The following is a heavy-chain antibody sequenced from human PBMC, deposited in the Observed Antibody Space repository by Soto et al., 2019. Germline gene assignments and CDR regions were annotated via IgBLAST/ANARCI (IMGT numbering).Heavy chain of an antibody. CDR1: GGSFSGYS. J-gene: IGHJ4*02. D-gene: IGHD3-10*01. CDR2: INHSGST. Sequence: SETLSLSCAVYGGSFSGYSWTWIRQPPGTGLEWIGEINHSGSTNYNPSLKSRVTISVDTSKSQFSLKLTSVTAADTAVYYCARDKITGLFDYWGQGTLVTVSS. CDR3: ARDKITGLFDY. V-gene: IGHV4-34*01.